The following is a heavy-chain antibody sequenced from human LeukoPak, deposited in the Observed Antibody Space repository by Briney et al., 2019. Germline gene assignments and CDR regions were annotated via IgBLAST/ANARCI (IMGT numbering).Heavy chain of an antibody. CDR3: ARVGDDTPVD. CDR2: IYYGGST. CDR1: GGSVSSTHY. D-gene: IGHD3-22*01. V-gene: IGHV4-39*07. Sequence: PSETLSLTCTVSGGSVSSTHYWGWIRQPPGKGLEWIGSIYYGGSTYYNASLRSRVTTSVDTSKNQFSLKLSSVTAADTAVYYCARVGDDTPVDWGRGTLVTVSS. J-gene: IGHJ2*01.